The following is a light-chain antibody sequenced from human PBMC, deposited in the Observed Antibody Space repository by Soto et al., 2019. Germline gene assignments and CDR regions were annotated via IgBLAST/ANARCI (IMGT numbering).Light chain of an antibody. V-gene: IGKV3-20*01. CDR1: QTVSINY. Sequence: EIVLTQSPGALSLSPGERATLSCRASQTVSINYLAWYQQKPGQAPRLLRYNTFSRVTGIPDRFSGSGSGTDFTLTISRLEPEDFAVYYCQQYGSSPGTFGQGTKLEIK. CDR3: QQYGSSPGT. CDR2: NTF. J-gene: IGKJ2*01.